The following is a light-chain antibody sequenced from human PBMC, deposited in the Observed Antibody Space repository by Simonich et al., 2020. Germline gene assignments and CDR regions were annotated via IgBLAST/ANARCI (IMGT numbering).Light chain of an antibody. J-gene: IGKJ2*01. Sequence: DIVMTQSPDSLAVSLGERATINCKSNQSVLYSSNNKNYLAWYQKKPGQPPKLLIYWASTRESGVPDRFSGSGSGTDFTLTISRREPEDFAVYYCQQYGSSPYTFGQGTKLEIK. V-gene: IGKV4-1*01. CDR1: QSVLYSSNNKNY. CDR2: WAS. CDR3: QQYGSSPYT.